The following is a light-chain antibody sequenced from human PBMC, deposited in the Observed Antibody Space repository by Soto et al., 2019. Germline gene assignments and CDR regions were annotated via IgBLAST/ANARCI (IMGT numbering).Light chain of an antibody. CDR1: MNDVGNYNL. V-gene: IGLV2-23*01. CDR3: CSYTGATTAYV. CDR2: EDS. J-gene: IGLJ1*01. Sequence: QCSLTPPASVSGSPGQSIPVSCTGSMNDVGNYNLVSWYQQSPGKAPKLLIYEDSKRPSGVSNRFSGPKSGDTASLTISGLQTEDEADYYCCSYTGATTAYVFGTGTKVTVL.